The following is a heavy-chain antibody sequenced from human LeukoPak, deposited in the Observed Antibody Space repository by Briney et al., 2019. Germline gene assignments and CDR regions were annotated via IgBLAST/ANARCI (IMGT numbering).Heavy chain of an antibody. CDR1: GFTFSSSW. J-gene: IGHJ4*02. D-gene: IGHD1-26*01. V-gene: IGHV3-7*01. CDR3: ASGSYFDY. Sequence: PGGSLRLSCAASGFTFSSSWMSWARQAPGKGLECVANIKQDGSEKYYVDSVKGRFTISRGNAKNSLYLQMNSLRAEDTAVYYCASGSYFDYWGQGTLVTVSS. CDR2: IKQDGSEK.